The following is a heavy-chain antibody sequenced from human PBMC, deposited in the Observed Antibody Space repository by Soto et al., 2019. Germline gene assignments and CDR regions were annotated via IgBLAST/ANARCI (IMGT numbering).Heavy chain of an antibody. V-gene: IGHV3-23*01. CDR2: ISGSGGST. CDR1: GFTFSSYA. D-gene: IGHD2-2*01. CDR3: AKRGEVVVPAAASYYMDV. Sequence: GGSLRLSCAASGFTFSSYAMSWVRQAPGKGLEWVSAISGSGGSTYYADSVKGRFTISRDNSKNTLYLQMNSLRAEDTAVYYCAKRGEVVVPAAASYYMDVWGKGIRSPSP. J-gene: IGHJ6*03.